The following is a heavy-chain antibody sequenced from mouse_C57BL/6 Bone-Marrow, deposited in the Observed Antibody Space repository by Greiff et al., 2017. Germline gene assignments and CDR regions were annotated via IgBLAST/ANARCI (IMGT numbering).Heavy chain of an antibody. CDR1: GYTFTSYW. V-gene: IGHV1-74*01. Sequence: QVQLKQPGAELVKPGASVKVSCKASGYTFTSYWMHWVKQRPGQGLEWIGRIHPSDSDTNYNQKFKGKATLTVDKSSSTAYMQLSSLTSEDSAVYYCAIPTTVGPWFAYWGQGTLVTVSA. J-gene: IGHJ3*01. CDR2: IHPSDSDT. CDR3: AIPTTVGPWFAY. D-gene: IGHD1-1*01.